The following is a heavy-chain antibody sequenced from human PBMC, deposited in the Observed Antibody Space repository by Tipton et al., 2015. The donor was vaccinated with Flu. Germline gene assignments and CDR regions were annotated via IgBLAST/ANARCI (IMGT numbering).Heavy chain of an antibody. CDR2: ISAYNGNT. CDR3: ARDWYSIHMVRGVPFAY. V-gene: IGHV1-18*01. D-gene: IGHD3-10*01. CDR1: GYTFTSYG. J-gene: IGHJ4*02. Sequence: QLVQSGAEVKKPGASVKVSCKASGYTFTSYGISWVRQAPGQGLEWMGWISAYNGNTNYAQKLQGRVTMATDTSTSTAYMELRSLRSDDTAVYYCARDWYSIHMVRGVPFAYWGQGTLVTVSS.